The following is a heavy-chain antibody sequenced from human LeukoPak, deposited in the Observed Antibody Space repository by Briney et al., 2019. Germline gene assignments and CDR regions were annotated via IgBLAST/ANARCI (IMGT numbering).Heavy chain of an antibody. Sequence: GGSLRLSCAASGFTFSSYAMSWVRQAPGKGLEWVSAISGSGGSTYYADSVKGRFTISRDNYKNTLYLQMNSLRAEDTAVYYCAKPLCSSTSCLAEDWGQGTLVTVSS. V-gene: IGHV3-23*01. CDR1: GFTFSSYA. CDR2: ISGSGGST. J-gene: IGHJ4*02. D-gene: IGHD2-2*01. CDR3: AKPLCSSTSCLAED.